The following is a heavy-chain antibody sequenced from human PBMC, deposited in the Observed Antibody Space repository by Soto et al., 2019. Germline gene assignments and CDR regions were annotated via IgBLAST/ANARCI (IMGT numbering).Heavy chain of an antibody. V-gene: IGHV1-58*01. CDR1: GFTFTSSA. J-gene: IGHJ6*02. CDR2: IVVGSGNT. Sequence: ASVKVSCKASGFTFTSSAVQWVRQARGQRLEWIGWIVVGSGNTNYAQKFQERVTITRDMSTSTAYMELSSLGSEDTALYYCAAAGPLPDFWSGLMDYGMDVWGQGTTVTVSS. D-gene: IGHD3-3*01. CDR3: AAAGPLPDFWSGLMDYGMDV.